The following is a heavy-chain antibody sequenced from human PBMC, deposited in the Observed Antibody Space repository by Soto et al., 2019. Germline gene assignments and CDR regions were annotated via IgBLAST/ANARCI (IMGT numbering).Heavy chain of an antibody. V-gene: IGHV5-51*01. D-gene: IGHD6-13*01. CDR2: IYPGDSDT. CDR3: ARRIAAAGNYGMDV. J-gene: IGHJ6*02. Sequence: GESLKISFKGSGYSFTSYLICWVRQMPVKGLEWMGIIYPGDSDTRYSPSFQGQVTISAEKSISTAYLQWSSLKASDTAMYYCARRIAAAGNYGMDVWGQGTTVTVSS. CDR1: GYSFTSYL.